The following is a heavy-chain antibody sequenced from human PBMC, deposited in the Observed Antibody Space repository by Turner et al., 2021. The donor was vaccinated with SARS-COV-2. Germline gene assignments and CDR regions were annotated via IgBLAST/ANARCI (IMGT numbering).Heavy chain of an antibody. CDR2: IYYNRST. D-gene: IGHD5-18*01. V-gene: IGHV4-39*01. CDR1: AVSTSSSSYY. CDR3: ARLRDKAMDYYGTDV. Sequence: LRQESGAALVKPPETTSLLSTVSAVSTSSSSYYCGCSRQPPGKRVGWIGNIYYNRSTYYKTSLRNRVTITLDPSTNQFSLMLTSVTAADTAVYYCARLRDKAMDYYGTDVWGQGTTVTVSS. J-gene: IGHJ6*02.